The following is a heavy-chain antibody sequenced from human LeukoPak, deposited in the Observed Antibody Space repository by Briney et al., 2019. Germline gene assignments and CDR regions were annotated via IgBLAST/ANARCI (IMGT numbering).Heavy chain of an antibody. CDR2: ISYDGSNK. CDR1: GFTLNFA. CDR3: AKEGDGSSWSSFDY. J-gene: IGHJ4*02. V-gene: IGHV3-30-3*01. D-gene: IGHD6-13*01. Sequence: PGGSLRLSCAASGFTLNFAMHWVRQAPGKGLEWMAVISYDGSNKYYADSVKGRFTISRDNSKNTLYLQMDSLRAEDTAVYYCAKEGDGSSWSSFDYWGQGTLVTVSS.